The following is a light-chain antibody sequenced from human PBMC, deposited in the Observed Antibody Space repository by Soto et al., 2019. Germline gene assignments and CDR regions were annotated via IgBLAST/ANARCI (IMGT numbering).Light chain of an antibody. J-gene: IGLJ2*01. V-gene: IGLV1-40*01. CDR3: QSYDIRLSGGVL. CDR1: SSNIGAGYD. CDR2: GNN. Sequence: QSAPTQPPSMSGAPGQRVTISCTGSSSNIGAGYDVHWYQHLPGTAPKLLLFGNNNRPSGVPDRFSGSKSGTSASLAITGLQAEDEAYYYCQSYDIRLSGGVLFGGGTKLTVL.